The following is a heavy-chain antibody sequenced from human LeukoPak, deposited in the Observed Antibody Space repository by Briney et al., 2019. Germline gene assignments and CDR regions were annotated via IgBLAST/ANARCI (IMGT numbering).Heavy chain of an antibody. D-gene: IGHD3-22*01. J-gene: IGHJ4*02. CDR2: IYSGGST. CDR1: GGSISSGSYY. Sequence: PSETLSLTCTVSGGSISSGSYYWSWVRQAPGKGLEWVSVIYSGGSTYYADSVKGRFTISRDNSKNTLYLQMNSLRAEDTAVYYCARDSFSGYLGYWGQGTLVTVSS. V-gene: IGHV3-66*01. CDR3: ARDSFSGYLGY.